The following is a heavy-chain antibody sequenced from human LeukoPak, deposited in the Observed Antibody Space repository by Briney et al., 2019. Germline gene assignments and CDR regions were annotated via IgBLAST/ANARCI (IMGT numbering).Heavy chain of an antibody. CDR1: GFSFSTYS. CDR2: ISGSSNYI. V-gene: IGHV3-21*01. D-gene: IGHD6-13*01. J-gene: IGHJ4*02. Sequence: GGSLRLSCAASGFSFSTYSMNWGRQAPGKGLEWVSSISGSSNYIFYADSVKGRFTISRDNARNSLYLQMNSLRAEDTAVYYCARDLIAAAGTFDYWGQGTLVTVSS. CDR3: ARDLIAAAGTFDY.